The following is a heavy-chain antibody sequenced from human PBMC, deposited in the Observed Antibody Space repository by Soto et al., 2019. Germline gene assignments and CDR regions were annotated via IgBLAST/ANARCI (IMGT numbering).Heavy chain of an antibody. Sequence: ASVKISCKASGYTYRIYGITWVRQAPGQGIEWMGWISAYNSDTNYAQKLQGRVTMTTDTSTSTAYMELRSLRSDATAVYYCARPRGYDVPSYYYDMYIWGQGTTVTVSS. CDR1: GYTYRIYG. CDR2: ISAYNSDT. J-gene: IGHJ6*02. CDR3: ARPRGYDVPSYYYDMYI. V-gene: IGHV1-18*01. D-gene: IGHD5-12*01.